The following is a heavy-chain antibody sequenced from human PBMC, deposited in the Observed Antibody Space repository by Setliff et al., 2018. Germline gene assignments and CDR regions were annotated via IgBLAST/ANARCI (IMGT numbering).Heavy chain of an antibody. D-gene: IGHD6-6*01. CDR2: INHRGST. J-gene: IGHJ4*02. CDR1: GGAFSDYH. CDR3: ARGRNIAARLLDS. Sequence: PSETLSLTCAAYGGAFSDYHWTWIRQSPEKGLEWIGEINHRGSTNYNPSLKSRVTISIDTSRDQFPLKLISMIAADTAVYYCARGRNIAARLLDSWGQGTLVTVSS. V-gene: IGHV4-34*01.